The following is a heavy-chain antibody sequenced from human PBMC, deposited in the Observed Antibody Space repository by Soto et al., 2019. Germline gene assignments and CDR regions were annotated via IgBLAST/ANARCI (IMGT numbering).Heavy chain of an antibody. CDR3: AKGVRYSSSWYLGY. D-gene: IGHD6-13*01. Sequence: QVQLQESGPGLVKPSGTLSLTCAVSGGSISGSNWWGWVRQAPGKGLEWIGEIYHSGNTTYNPSLKRRVTISVAKSKNQCSLRLSSVTAADTAVYYCAKGVRYSSSWYLGYWGQGTLVTVSS. J-gene: IGHJ4*02. V-gene: IGHV4-4*02. CDR1: GGSISGSNW. CDR2: IYHSGNT.